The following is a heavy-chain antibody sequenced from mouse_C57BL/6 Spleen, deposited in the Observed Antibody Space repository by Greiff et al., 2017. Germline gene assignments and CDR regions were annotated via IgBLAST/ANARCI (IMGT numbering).Heavy chain of an antibody. CDR2: INPSNGGT. CDR1: GYTFTSYW. D-gene: IGHD2-4*01. J-gene: IGHJ2*01. V-gene: IGHV1-53*01. CDR3: ARWDYDYDYYFDY. Sequence: VQLKQPGTELVKPGASVQLSCKASGYTFTSYWMHWVKQRPGQGLEWIGNINPSNGGTNYNEKFKSKATLTVDKSSSTAYMQLSSLTSEDSAVYYCARWDYDYDYYFDYWGQGTTLTVSS.